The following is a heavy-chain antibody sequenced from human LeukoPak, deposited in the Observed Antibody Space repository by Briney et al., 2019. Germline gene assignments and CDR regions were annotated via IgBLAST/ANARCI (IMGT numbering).Heavy chain of an antibody. CDR2: ISYDGRNK. Sequence: GRSLRLSCAASGFTFSSYGMHWVRQAPGKGLEWVAVISYDGRNKYYADSVKGRFTISRDNSKNTLYLQMNSLRAEDTAVYYCAKDASVAGIFDYWGQGTLVTVSS. J-gene: IGHJ4*02. V-gene: IGHV3-30*18. D-gene: IGHD6-19*01. CDR3: AKDASVAGIFDY. CDR1: GFTFSSYG.